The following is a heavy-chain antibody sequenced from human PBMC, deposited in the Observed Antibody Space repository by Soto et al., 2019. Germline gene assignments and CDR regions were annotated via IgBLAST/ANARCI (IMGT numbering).Heavy chain of an antibody. V-gene: IGHV3-7*03. J-gene: IGHJ5*02. CDR2: IKQDGSEK. Sequence: LRLSCAASGFTFSSYWMSWVRQAPGKGLEWVANIKQDGSEKYYVGSVKGRFTISRDNSKSTVYLELNNLSAEDTAVYHCAKNQGVELVPLATVDWFDPWGQGSVVTVSS. CDR1: GFTFSSYW. CDR3: AKNQGVELVPLATVDWFDP. D-gene: IGHD1-26*01.